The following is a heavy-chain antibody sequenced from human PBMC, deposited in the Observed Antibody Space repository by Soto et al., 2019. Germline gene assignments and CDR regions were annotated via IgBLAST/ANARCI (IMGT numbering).Heavy chain of an antibody. CDR1: GYTFTSYA. V-gene: IGHV1-3*01. J-gene: IGHJ6*03. CDR2: INAGNGNK. D-gene: IGHD6-13*01. Sequence: ASVKVSCKASGYTFTSYAMHWVRQAPGQRLEWMGWINAGNGNKKYSQKFQGRDNITRDTSASTAYMKLSSLRFEDTAVYYCARQSRYSSSWHYYYYMDVWGKGTTVTVSS. CDR3: ARQSRYSSSWHYYYYMDV.